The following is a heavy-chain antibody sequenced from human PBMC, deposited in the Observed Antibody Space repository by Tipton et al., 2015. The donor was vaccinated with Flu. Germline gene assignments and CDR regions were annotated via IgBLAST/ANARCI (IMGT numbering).Heavy chain of an antibody. V-gene: IGHV5-51*01. CDR2: IYPGYSDI. CDR3: VRHTSDWEAPGDY. Sequence: QSGPEVKKPGDSLKISCKVSGYIFSNYWIGWVRQMPGKGLEWMGIIYPGYSDITYRPSFQGQVTISADKSISTAYLQWSSLRASDTAMYYCVRHTSDWEAPGDYWGQGTLVTVSS. D-gene: IGHD3/OR15-3a*01. J-gene: IGHJ4*02. CDR1: GYIFSNYW.